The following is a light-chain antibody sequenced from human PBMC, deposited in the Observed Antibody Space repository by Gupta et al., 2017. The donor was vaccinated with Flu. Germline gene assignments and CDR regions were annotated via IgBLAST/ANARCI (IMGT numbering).Light chain of an antibody. Sequence: NIGAGYHVHWYYQFPGAARKLLIFVNSDRPSGVPDLFSGSKSGISATLAITGLQAEDEADYYYQSFDTTLNGWVFGGGTRLTVL. V-gene: IGLV1-40*01. CDR3: QSFDTTLNGWV. CDR2: VNS. CDR1: NIGAGYH. J-gene: IGLJ3*02.